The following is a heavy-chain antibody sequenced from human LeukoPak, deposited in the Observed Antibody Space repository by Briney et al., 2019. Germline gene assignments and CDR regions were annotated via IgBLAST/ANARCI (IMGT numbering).Heavy chain of an antibody. J-gene: IGHJ4*02. Sequence: ASVKVSCKASGYTFTGYYMHWVRQAPGQGLEWMGWINPNSGGTNYAQKFQGRVTMTRDTSISTAYMELSRLRSDDTAVYYCARDLYLGTYSLDYWGQGTLVTVSS. CDR3: ARDLYLGTYSLDY. V-gene: IGHV1-2*02. CDR2: INPNSGGT. CDR1: GYTFTGYY. D-gene: IGHD5-18*01.